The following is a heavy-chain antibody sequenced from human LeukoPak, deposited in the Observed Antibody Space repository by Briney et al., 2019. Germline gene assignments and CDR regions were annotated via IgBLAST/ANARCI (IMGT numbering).Heavy chain of an antibody. Sequence: GESLKISCKGSGYSFTSYWSGWVRQMPGKGLEWMGIIYPGDSDTRYSPSFQGQVTISADKSISTAYLQWSSLKASDTAMYYCARPSAYCGGDCYPDAFDIWGQGTMVTVSS. V-gene: IGHV5-51*01. D-gene: IGHD2-21*01. CDR1: GYSFTSYW. J-gene: IGHJ3*02. CDR2: IYPGDSDT. CDR3: ARPSAYCGGDCYPDAFDI.